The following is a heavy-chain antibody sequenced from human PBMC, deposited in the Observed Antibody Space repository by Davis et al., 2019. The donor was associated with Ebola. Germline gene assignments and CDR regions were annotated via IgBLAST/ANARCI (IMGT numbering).Heavy chain of an antibody. CDR2: IPYDGIDI. CDR3: ENDGDYDEGGYYYYYYGIDV. Sequence: PGGSLRLSCAASGFIFRTYTMHWVRQAPGKGLEWLAVIPYDGIDISYAEAVRGRFTISRDNSRSTLYLRMNSLTAEDTAVNYWENDGDYDEGGYYYYYYGIDVWGKGTTVTVSS. D-gene: IGHD4-17*01. V-gene: IGHV3-30*04. J-gene: IGHJ6*04. CDR1: GFIFRTYT.